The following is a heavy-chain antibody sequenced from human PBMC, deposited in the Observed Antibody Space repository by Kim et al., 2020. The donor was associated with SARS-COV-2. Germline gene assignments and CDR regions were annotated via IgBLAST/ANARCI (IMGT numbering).Heavy chain of an antibody. CDR2: VGVSGGMT. Sequence: GGSLRLSCVVSGFTLSNYDMTWVRQAPGKGLEWVAVVGVSGGMTTYADSVNGRFTVSRDDSKNTVYVQMNSLRAEDTAVYYCARHKTRGFWFFDLWGRGTLVTVSS. J-gene: IGHJ2*01. CDR1: GFTLSNYD. CDR3: ARHKTRGFWFFDL. D-gene: IGHD5-12*01. V-gene: IGHV3-23*01.